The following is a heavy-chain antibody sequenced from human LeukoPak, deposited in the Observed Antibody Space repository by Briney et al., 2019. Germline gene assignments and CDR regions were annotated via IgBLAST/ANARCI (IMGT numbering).Heavy chain of an antibody. CDR2: INPSGGST. V-gene: IGHV1-46*01. D-gene: IGHD6-19*01. CDR1: GYTFTSYG. Sequence: ASVKVSCKASGYTFTSYGISWVRQAPGQGLEWMGIINPSGGSTSYAQKFQGRVTMTRDTSTSTVYMELSSLRSEDTAVYYCARVRQWLDPTFDYWGQGTLVTVSS. CDR3: ARVRQWLDPTFDY. J-gene: IGHJ4*02.